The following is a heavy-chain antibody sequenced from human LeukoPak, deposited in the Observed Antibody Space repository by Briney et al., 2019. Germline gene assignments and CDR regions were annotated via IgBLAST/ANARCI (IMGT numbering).Heavy chain of an antibody. J-gene: IGHJ5*02. CDR1: GYTLTELS. D-gene: IGHD3-22*01. Sequence: ASVKVSCKVSGYTLTELSMHWVRQAPGKGLEWMGGFDPEDGETIYAQKFQGRVTMTEDTSTDTAYMELSSLRSEDTAVYYCARDQPYYYDSSGYPTDQLNWFDPWGQGTLVTVSS. CDR2: FDPEDGET. V-gene: IGHV1-24*01. CDR3: ARDQPYYYDSSGYPTDQLNWFDP.